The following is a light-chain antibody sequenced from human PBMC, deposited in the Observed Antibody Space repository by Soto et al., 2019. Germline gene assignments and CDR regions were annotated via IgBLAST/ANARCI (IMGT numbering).Light chain of an antibody. J-gene: IGKJ2*01. CDR3: QQLNTSPYT. CDR2: AAS. V-gene: IGKV1-9*01. CDR1: QAISSY. Sequence: DIQLTQSPSFLSASVGDRVTITCRASQAISSYLAWYQQKPGKAPKLLIYAASTVQSGVPSRFSGRGAGTDFTLPISSLQPEDFATFYCQQLNTSPYTFGQGTKLEI.